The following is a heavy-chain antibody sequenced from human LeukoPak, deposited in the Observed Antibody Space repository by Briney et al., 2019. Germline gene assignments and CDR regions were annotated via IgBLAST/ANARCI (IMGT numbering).Heavy chain of an antibody. J-gene: IGHJ6*02. D-gene: IGHD4-17*01. V-gene: IGHV1-18*01. CDR1: GYTFTSYG. CDR2: ISAYNGNT. Sequence: ASVKVSCKASGYTFTSYGISWVRQAPGQGLEWMGWISAYNGNTNYAQKLQGRVTMTTETSTSTAYMELRSLRSDGTAVYYCARDITVTTLRPDYYGMDVWGQGTTVTVSS. CDR3: ARDITVTTLRPDYYGMDV.